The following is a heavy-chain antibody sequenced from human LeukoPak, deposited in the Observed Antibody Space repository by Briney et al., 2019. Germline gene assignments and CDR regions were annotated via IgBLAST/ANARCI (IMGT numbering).Heavy chain of an antibody. V-gene: IGHV1-18*04. J-gene: IGHJ5*02. Sequence: GASVKVSCKGSGYTFTTYGIDWVRQAPGQGPEWMGWISAYNGNTNYAQKLQGRVTMTTDTSTSTAYMELRSLRSDDTAVYYCARYDCSGGSCSPGWFDPWGQGTLVTVSS. CDR2: ISAYNGNT. CDR1: GYTFTTYG. CDR3: ARYDCSGGSCSPGWFDP. D-gene: IGHD2-15*01.